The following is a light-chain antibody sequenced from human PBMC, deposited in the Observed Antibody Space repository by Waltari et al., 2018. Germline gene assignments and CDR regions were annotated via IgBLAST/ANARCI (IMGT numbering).Light chain of an antibody. CDR1: QSFRRY. J-gene: IGKJ4*01. V-gene: IGKV1-39*01. CDR2: AAS. Sequence: DIQMTQSPSSLSASVGDTVTITCRASQSFRRYLNWYQQKPGKAPKLLIDAASTLHGGVPSRFSGSGSGTEFTLTISDLQSEECATYYGQQTYTFGGGTKVEVK. CDR3: QQTYT.